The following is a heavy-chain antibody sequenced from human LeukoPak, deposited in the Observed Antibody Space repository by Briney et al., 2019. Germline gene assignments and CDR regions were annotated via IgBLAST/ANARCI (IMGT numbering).Heavy chain of an antibody. J-gene: IGHJ3*02. Sequence: SETLSLTCAVYSGSLSGYYWSWIRQPPGKGLEWIGEIYHSGGTNYNPSLKSRVTISVDTSKNQFSLKLSSVTAADTAVYFCARGPYSYDSSGAFDIWGQGTMVTVSS. V-gene: IGHV4-34*01. D-gene: IGHD3-22*01. CDR1: SGSLSGYY. CDR2: IYHSGGT. CDR3: ARGPYSYDSSGAFDI.